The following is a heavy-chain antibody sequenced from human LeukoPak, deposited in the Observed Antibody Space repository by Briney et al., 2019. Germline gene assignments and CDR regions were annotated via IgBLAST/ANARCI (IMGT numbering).Heavy chain of an antibody. D-gene: IGHD2-2*01. V-gene: IGHV1-69*06. CDR2: IIPIFGTA. Sequence: ASVKVSCKASGGTFSSYAISWVRQAPGQGLVWMGGIIPIFGTANYAQKFQGRVTITADKSTSTAYMELSSLRSEDTAVYYCASTHTIVVVPAAADYWGQGTLVTVSS. CDR3: ASTHTIVVVPAAADY. J-gene: IGHJ4*02. CDR1: GGTFSSYA.